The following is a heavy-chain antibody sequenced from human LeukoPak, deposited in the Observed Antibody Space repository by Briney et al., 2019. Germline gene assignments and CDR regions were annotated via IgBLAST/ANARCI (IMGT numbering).Heavy chain of an antibody. Sequence: SETLSLTCTVSGGSISGSSYYWGWIRQPPGKGLEWIGSIYYSGSTYYNPSLKSRVTISVDTSKNQFSLKLSSVTAADTAVYYCAKDHYGSGSYYDYWGQGTLVTVSS. J-gene: IGHJ4*02. D-gene: IGHD3-10*01. V-gene: IGHV4-39*01. CDR2: IYYSGST. CDR3: AKDHYGSGSYYDY. CDR1: GGSISGSSYY.